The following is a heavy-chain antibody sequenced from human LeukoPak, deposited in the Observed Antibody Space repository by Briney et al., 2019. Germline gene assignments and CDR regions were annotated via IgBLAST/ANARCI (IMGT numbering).Heavy chain of an antibody. V-gene: IGHV1-69*01. D-gene: IGHD3-16*01. J-gene: IGHJ4*02. CDR2: IIPMYGTS. CDR3: ARDNDSRDPPHFDY. Sequence: GASVKVSCKISGGTFNSYPINWVRQVPGQGLEWVGGIIPMYGTSNYAQKFQGRVTINADESTNTAYMELRRLRSEDTAVYYCARDNDSRDPPHFDYWGQGTLVTVSS. CDR1: GGTFNSYP.